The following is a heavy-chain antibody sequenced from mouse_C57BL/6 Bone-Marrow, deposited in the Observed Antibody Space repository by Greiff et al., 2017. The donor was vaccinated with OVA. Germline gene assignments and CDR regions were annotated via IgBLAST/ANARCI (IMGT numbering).Heavy chain of an antibody. CDR3: LIYYGYDGGYY. CDR1: GYTFTSYG. CDR2: IYPRGGNT. V-gene: IGHV1-81*01. Sequence: QVQLKESGAELARPGASVKLSCKASGYTFTSYGISWVKQRTGQGLEWIGEIYPRGGNTYYNEKFKGKATLTADKSSSTAYLELRSLTSEDSAVYFCLIYYGYDGGYYWGQGTTLTVSS. J-gene: IGHJ2*01. D-gene: IGHD2-2*01.